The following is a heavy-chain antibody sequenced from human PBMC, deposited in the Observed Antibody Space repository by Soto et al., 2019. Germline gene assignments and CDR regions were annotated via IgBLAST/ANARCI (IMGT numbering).Heavy chain of an antibody. CDR2: IYYSGST. CDR1: GGSISSSSYY. CDR3: ARLPYCSGGSCYFFDPDNCFDP. V-gene: IGHV4-39*01. J-gene: IGHJ5*02. Sequence: PSETLSLTCTVSGGSISSSSYYWGWIRQPPGKGLEWIGSIYYSGSTYYNPSLKSRVTISVDTSKNQFSLKLSSVTAADTAVYYCARLPYCSGGSCYFFDPDNCFDPWGQGTLVTLSS. D-gene: IGHD2-15*01.